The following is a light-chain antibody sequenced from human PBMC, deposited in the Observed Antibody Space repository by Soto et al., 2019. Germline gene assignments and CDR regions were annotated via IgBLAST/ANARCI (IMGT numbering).Light chain of an antibody. CDR3: VLYMGSGLWV. Sequence: QTVVTQEPSFSVSPGRTVTLTCGLTSGSVSTSYYPSWYQQTPGQAPRTLIYNTNTRSSGVPDRFSGSILGNKAALTITGAQADVESDYYCVLYMGSGLWVFGGGTKLTVL. CDR1: SGSVSTSYY. V-gene: IGLV8-61*01. J-gene: IGLJ3*02. CDR2: NTN.